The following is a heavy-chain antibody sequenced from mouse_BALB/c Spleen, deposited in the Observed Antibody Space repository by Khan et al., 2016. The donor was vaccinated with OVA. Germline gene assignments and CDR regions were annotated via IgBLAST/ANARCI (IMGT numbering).Heavy chain of an antibody. CDR3: ARGGGYGDGAWFAY. CDR2: ISYSGGT. V-gene: IGHV3-2*02. D-gene: IGHD2-2*01. CDR1: GYSITTDYA. J-gene: IGHJ3*01. Sequence: EVQLQESGPGLVKPSQSLSLTCTVTGYSITTDYAWNWIRQFPGKKLEWMAYISYSGGTSYNPSLKSRISITRDTSKNQFFLQLNSVTTEDTATYYCARGGGYGDGAWFAYWGQGTLVTVSA.